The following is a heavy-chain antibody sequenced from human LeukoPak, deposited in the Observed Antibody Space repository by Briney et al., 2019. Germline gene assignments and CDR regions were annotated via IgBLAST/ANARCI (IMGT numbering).Heavy chain of an antibody. CDR3: ARVTFVAAAGGDFQH. J-gene: IGHJ1*01. Sequence: ASVKVSCKASGYTFTSYAMNWVRQAPGQGLEWLGWINTNTGNPTYAQGFTGRFVFSLDTSVSTAYLQISSLKAEDTAVYYCARVTFVAAAGGDFQHWGQGTLVTVSS. CDR1: GYTFTSYA. CDR2: INTNTGNP. V-gene: IGHV7-4-1*02. D-gene: IGHD6-13*01.